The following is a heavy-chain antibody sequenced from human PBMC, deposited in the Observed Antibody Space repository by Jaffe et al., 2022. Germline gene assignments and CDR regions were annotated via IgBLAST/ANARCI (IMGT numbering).Heavy chain of an antibody. Sequence: QVQLVQSGSELKEPGASVKVSCKASGYTFTRCAISWFRQAPGQGLEWMGWIYTNTGNPTYAQGFTGRFVFSLDTSVSTTYLHISDLKAEDTAIYYCARDPSEEYCVGGSCYYFDSWGQGTLVTVSS. CDR1: GYTFTRCA. CDR2: IYTNTGNP. D-gene: IGHD2-15*01. V-gene: IGHV7-4-1*02. CDR3: ARDPSEEYCVGGSCYYFDS. J-gene: IGHJ4*02.